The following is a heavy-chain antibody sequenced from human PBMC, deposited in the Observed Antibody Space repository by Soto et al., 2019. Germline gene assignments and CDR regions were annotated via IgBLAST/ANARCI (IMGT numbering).Heavy chain of an antibody. CDR3: AREGGTGSPAWYFDL. CDR2: IYPSGST. D-gene: IGHD1-26*01. CDR1: GGSISSGGHS. J-gene: IGHJ2*01. Sequence: QLQLQESGSGLVKPSQTLSLSCAVSGGSISSGGHSWSWIRQPPGKGLEWLGFIYPSGSTYYNPSLKSRLTISIDGAKNNFSLNLSSVTAADTAVYYCAREGGTGSPAWYFDLGGRGTLVTVSS. V-gene: IGHV4-30-2*01.